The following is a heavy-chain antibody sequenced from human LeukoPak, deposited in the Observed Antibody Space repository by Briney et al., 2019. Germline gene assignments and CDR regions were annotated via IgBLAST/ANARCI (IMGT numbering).Heavy chain of an antibody. CDR3: ARVYGIAARPSYFDY. J-gene: IGHJ4*02. CDR1: GGTFSSYA. V-gene: IGHV1-69*13. CDR2: IIPIFGTA. Sequence: SVKVSCKASGGTFSSYAISWVRQAPGQGLEWMGGIIPIFGTANYAQKFQGRVTITADESTSTAYMGLSSLRSEDTAVYYCARVYGIAARPSYFDYWGQGTLVTVSS. D-gene: IGHD6-6*01.